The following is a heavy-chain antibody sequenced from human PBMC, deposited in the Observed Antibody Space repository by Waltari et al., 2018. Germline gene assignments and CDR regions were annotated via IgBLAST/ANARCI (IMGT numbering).Heavy chain of an antibody. D-gene: IGHD4-17*01. CDR2: ISGTSNYI. CDR3: ARGSATTVTTRGPTDY. J-gene: IGHJ4*02. Sequence: EVQVVESGGGLVKPGGSLRLSCTASGFTFSSYSMYWVRQAPGKGLELVSSISGTSNYIYYSDSVRGRFTISRDNPKNSLYLQMNSLRAEDTAVYYCARGSATTVTTRGPTDYWGQGTLVTVSS. CDR1: GFTFSSYS. V-gene: IGHV3-21*01.